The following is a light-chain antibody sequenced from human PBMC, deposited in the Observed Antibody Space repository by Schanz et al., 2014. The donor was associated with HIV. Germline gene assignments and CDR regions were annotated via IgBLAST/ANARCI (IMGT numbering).Light chain of an antibody. CDR3: AGWDDSLNVWV. J-gene: IGLJ3*02. Sequence: QSVLTQPPSASGTPGQRVTISCSGSSSNFRSNAVNWYQQLPGTAPKLVIYSNNQRPSGVPDRFSGSKSGTSASLAISGLQSEDEADYYCAGWDDSLNVWVFGGGTKLTVL. CDR2: SNN. CDR1: SSNFRSNA. V-gene: IGLV1-44*01.